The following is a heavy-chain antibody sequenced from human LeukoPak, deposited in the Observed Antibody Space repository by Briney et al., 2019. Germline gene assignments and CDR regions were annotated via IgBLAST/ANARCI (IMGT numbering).Heavy chain of an antibody. Sequence: GASVKVSCKASGYTFSSYGISWVRQAPGQGLEWMGWISAYNGNTNYAQKLQGRVTMTRDTSISIAYLELSRLRSDDTAVYYCASGGGADYWSGYYLDYWGQGTLVTVSS. J-gene: IGHJ4*02. D-gene: IGHD3-3*01. CDR3: ASGGGADYWSGYYLDY. CDR2: ISAYNGNT. CDR1: GYTFSSYG. V-gene: IGHV1-18*01.